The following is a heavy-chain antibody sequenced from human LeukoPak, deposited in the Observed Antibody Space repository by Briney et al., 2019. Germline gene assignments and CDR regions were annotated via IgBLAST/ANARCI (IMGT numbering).Heavy chain of an antibody. CDR2: ISYSGST. V-gene: IGHV4-59*12. D-gene: IGHD3-22*01. Sequence: SEPLSLTCTVSGGSISSYYWSWIRQPPGKGLEWIGYISYSGSTNYNPSLKSRVTISVDTSKNQFSLKLSPVTAADTAVYYCAREDSTGSPPAYWGQGTLVTVSS. CDR3: AREDSTGSPPAY. CDR1: GGSISSYY. J-gene: IGHJ4*02.